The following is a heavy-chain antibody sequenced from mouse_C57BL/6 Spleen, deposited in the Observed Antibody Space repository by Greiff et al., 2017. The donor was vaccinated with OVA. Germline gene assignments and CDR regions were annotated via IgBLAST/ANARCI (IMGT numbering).Heavy chain of an antibody. CDR1: GYTFTDYY. J-gene: IGHJ2*01. D-gene: IGHD2-4*01. CDR3: ASSGNYDYDGDY. Sequence: QVQLKQSGAELVRPGASVKLSCKASGYTFTDYYINWVKQRPGQGLEWIARIYPGSGNTYYNEKFKGKATLTAEKSSSTAYMQLSSLTSEDSAVYFCASSGNYDYDGDYWGQGTTLTVSS. V-gene: IGHV1-76*01. CDR2: IYPGSGNT.